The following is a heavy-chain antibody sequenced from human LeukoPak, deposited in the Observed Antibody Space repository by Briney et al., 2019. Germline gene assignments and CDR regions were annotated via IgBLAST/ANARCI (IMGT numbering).Heavy chain of an antibody. CDR1: GGSISSSSYY. Sequence: PSETLSLTCTVSGGSISSSSYYWGWIRQPPGKGLEWIGYIYYSGSTNYNPSLKSRVTISVDTSKNQFSLKLSSVTAADTAVYYCARESGTLGAHYYYYYYMDVWGKGTTVTVSS. V-gene: IGHV4-61*01. CDR2: IYYSGST. J-gene: IGHJ6*03. D-gene: IGHD3-10*01. CDR3: ARESGTLGAHYYYYYYMDV.